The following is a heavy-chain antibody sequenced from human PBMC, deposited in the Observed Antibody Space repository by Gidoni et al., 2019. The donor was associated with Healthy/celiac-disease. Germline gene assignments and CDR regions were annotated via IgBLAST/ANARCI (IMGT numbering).Heavy chain of an antibody. CDR1: GFTFTSSA. CDR2: IVVGSGNT. D-gene: IGHD1-26*01. Sequence: QMQLVQSGPEVKKPGTSVKVSCKASGFTFTSSAVQWVRQARGQRLEWIGWIVVGSGNTNYAQKFQERVTITRDMSTSTAYMELSSLRSEDTAVYYCAAHSGSYSDYYYGMDVWGHGTTVTVSS. V-gene: IGHV1-58*01. J-gene: IGHJ6*02. CDR3: AAHSGSYSDYYYGMDV.